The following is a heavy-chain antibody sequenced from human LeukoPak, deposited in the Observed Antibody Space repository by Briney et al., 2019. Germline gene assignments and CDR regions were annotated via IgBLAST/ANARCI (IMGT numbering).Heavy chain of an antibody. J-gene: IGHJ4*02. CDR2: ISYDGSNK. CDR1: GFTFSSYA. V-gene: IGHV3-30-3*01. CDR3: ARVLEAYYYGSGSYYKYFDY. Sequence: GGSLRPSCAASGFTFSSYAMHWVRQAPGKGLEWVAVISYDGSNKYYADSVKGRFTISRDNSKNTLYLQMNSLRAEDTAVYYCARVLEAYYYGSGSYYKYFDYWGQGTLVTVSS. D-gene: IGHD3-10*01.